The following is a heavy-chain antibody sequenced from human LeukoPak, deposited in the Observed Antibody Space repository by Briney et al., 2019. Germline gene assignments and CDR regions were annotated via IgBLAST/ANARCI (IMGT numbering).Heavy chain of an antibody. Sequence: PSETLSLTCTVSGVSISSYYWTWIRQPPGKGLEWIGSIFHSGNTYYNPSLKSRVTISVDTSKNQFSLRMSSVTAADTAVYYCARETIDITIIEVVRMGDAFDIWGQGTMVAVSS. V-gene: IGHV4-38-2*02. CDR2: IFHSGNT. D-gene: IGHD3-22*01. CDR1: GVSISSYY. J-gene: IGHJ3*02. CDR3: ARETIDITIIEVVRMGDAFDI.